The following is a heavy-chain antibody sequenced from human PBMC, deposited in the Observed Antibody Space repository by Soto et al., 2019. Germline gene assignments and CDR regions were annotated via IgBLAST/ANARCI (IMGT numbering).Heavy chain of an antibody. Sequence: QVQLQESGPGLVKPSETLSLTCTVSGGSLSSYYWGWIRQSPGKGLEWIGSIFYSGSFNHNPSLKSRATISLDTSNNQFSLKLTSVTAADTAVYYCASFFYGDCGAGFDFWGQGTQVTVSS. D-gene: IGHD4-17*01. CDR1: GGSLSSYY. V-gene: IGHV4-59*01. CDR2: IFYSGSF. J-gene: IGHJ4*02. CDR3: ASFFYGDCGAGFDF.